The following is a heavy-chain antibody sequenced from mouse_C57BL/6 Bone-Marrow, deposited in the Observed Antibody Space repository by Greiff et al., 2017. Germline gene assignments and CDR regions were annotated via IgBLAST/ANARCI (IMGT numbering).Heavy chain of an antibody. D-gene: IGHD1-1*01. V-gene: IGHV1-61*01. CDR2: IYPSDSVI. CDR1: GYTFTSYW. CDR3: ARKGYGSSYAGY. J-gene: IGHJ2*01. Sequence: VQLQQPGAELLRPGSSVKRSCKASGYTFTSYWWDGVKQRPGQGLEWIGNIYPSDSVIHYNQKFKDKATWTVDKSSSTAYMQLSSLTSEDSAVYYCARKGYGSSYAGYWDQGNTLTVTA.